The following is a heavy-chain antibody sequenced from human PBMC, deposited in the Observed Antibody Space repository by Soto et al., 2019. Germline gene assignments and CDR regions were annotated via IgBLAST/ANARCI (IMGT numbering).Heavy chain of an antibody. CDR3: ARDXKVDTDMGGYYYYTMDI. Sequence: SETLSLTCTVPGDSLNSGTYYWSWIRQPPGKGLEWIGRIYYSGSTDQHPSLKSRVSMSVDTAKNQFSLKLSSVTAADAAIYFCARDXKVDTDMGGYYYYTMDIWGQGTTVTVSS. J-gene: IGHJ6*02. V-gene: IGHV4-61*01. CDR1: GDSLNSGTYY. CDR2: IYYSGST. D-gene: IGHD5-18*01.